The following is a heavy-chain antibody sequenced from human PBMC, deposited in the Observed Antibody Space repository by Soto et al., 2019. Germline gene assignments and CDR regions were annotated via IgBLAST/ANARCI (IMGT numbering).Heavy chain of an antibody. CDR2: IYHSGST. Sequence: PSETLSLTCAVSGGSISSSNWCSWVRQPPGKGLEWIGEIYHSGSTNYNPSLKSRVTISVDKSKNQFSLKLSSVTAAGTAVYYCARTMVRGGRTYYGMDVWGQGTTVTVSS. CDR3: ARTMVRGGRTYYGMDV. J-gene: IGHJ6*02. V-gene: IGHV4-4*02. CDR1: GGSISSSNW. D-gene: IGHD3-10*01.